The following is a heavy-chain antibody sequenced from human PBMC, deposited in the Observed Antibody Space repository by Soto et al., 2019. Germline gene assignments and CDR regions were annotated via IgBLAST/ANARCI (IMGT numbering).Heavy chain of an antibody. CDR1: GVSFSGYY. CDR2: INHSGST. J-gene: IGHJ6*02. CDR3: ARAQGVIAVAGTIYYYYGMDV. D-gene: IGHD6-19*01. V-gene: IGHV4-34*01. Sequence: QVQLQQWGAGLLKPSETLSLTCAVYGVSFSGYYWSWIRQPPGKGLEWIGEINHSGSTNYNPSINSRVTISVDTSKNQFSLKLSSVTAADTAVYYCARAQGVIAVAGTIYYYYGMDVWGQGTTVTVSS.